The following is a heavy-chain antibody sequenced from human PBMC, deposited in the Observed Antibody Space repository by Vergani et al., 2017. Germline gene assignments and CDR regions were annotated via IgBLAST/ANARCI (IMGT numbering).Heavy chain of an antibody. J-gene: IGHJ4*02. Sequence: EVQLVESGGGLVQPGGSLRLSCAASGFTVSSYWMSWVRQAPGKGLEWVANIKQDGSEKYYVDSVKGRFTISRDNAKNSLYLQMNSLRAEDTAVYYCAGMVYPGRYFDYWGQGTLVTVSS. CDR3: AGMVYPGRYFDY. CDR2: IKQDGSEK. V-gene: IGHV3-7*03. CDR1: GFTVSSYW. D-gene: IGHD2-8*01.